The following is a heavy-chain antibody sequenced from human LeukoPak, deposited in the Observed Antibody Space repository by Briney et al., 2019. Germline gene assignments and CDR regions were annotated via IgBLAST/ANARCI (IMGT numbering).Heavy chain of an antibody. D-gene: IGHD1-1*01. CDR2: ISGSGGRT. V-gene: IGHV3-23*01. CDR1: GLTFSSYA. CDR3: AKTTSYYFGY. J-gene: IGHJ4*02. Sequence: GGSLRLSCAASGLTFSSYAMSWVRQAPGRGREGVSAISGSGGRTYYAASVKGRFTITRDNSKYTLYQQMNRLRAEDTAVYYCAKTTSYYFGYWGQGTLVTVSS.